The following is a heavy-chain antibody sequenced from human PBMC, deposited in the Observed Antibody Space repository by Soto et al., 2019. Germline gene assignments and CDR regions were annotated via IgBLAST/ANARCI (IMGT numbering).Heavy chain of an antibody. CDR3: ARDFAWAFDY. V-gene: IGHV3-48*02. D-gene: IGHD1-26*01. J-gene: IGHJ4*02. CDR1: GFAFSSYS. CDR2: ISTNSRTI. Sequence: EVQLVESGGGLVQPGGSLRLSCVAYGFAFSSYSMNWVRQAPGKGLEWVSYISTNSRTIHYADSVKGRFTISRDNAKNSLYLQMNSLRDEDTAVYYCARDFAWAFDYWGQGTLLTVSP.